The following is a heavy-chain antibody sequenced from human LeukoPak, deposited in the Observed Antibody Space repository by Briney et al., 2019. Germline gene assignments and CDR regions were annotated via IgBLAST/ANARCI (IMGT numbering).Heavy chain of an antibody. D-gene: IGHD2-2*02. V-gene: IGHV3-15*01. CDR1: GFTFNNAW. CDR3: TTDPRLYTLDY. J-gene: IGHJ4*02. CDR2: IKSRTDGGTT. Sequence: GGSLRLSCAVSGFTFNNAWMSWVRQAPGKGLEWVGRIKSRTDGGTTDYAAPVKGRFTISRDDSKNTLYLQMNSLKTEDTAVYYCTTDPRLYTLDYWGQGTLVTVSS.